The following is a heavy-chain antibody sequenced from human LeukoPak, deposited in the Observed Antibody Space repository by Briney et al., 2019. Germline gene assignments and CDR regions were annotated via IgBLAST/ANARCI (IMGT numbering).Heavy chain of an antibody. V-gene: IGHV1-46*01. D-gene: IGHD3-10*01. CDR1: GYTFTSYY. J-gene: IGHJ4*02. CDR3: AVLSGITMVRGVSFPIDY. Sequence: GASVKVSCKASGYTFTSYYMHWVRQAPGQGLEWMGIINPSGGSTSYAQKFQGRVTMTRDTSTSTVYMELSSLRSDDTAVYYCAVLSGITMVRGVSFPIDYWGQGTLVTVSS. CDR2: INPSGGST.